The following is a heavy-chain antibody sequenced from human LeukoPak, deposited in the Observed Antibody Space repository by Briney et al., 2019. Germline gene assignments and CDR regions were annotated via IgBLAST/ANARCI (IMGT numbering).Heavy chain of an antibody. CDR3: ASWSVHIAVAGIN. D-gene: IGHD6-19*01. CDR2: ISRTDTTI. J-gene: IGHJ4*02. V-gene: IGHV3-48*02. Sequence: GGSLRLSCAASGFRFSSYSFNWVRQAPGKGLEWVSYISRTDTTIYYADSVKGRFTISRDNAKNSVYLQMNSLRDEDTAVYYCASWSVHIAVAGINWGQGTLVTVSS. CDR1: GFRFSSYS.